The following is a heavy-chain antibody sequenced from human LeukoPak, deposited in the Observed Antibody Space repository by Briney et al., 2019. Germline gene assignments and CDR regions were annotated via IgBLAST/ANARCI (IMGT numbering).Heavy chain of an antibody. CDR3: ARENWYSDY. V-gene: IGHV1-2*02. CDR1: GYTFSGYR. Sequence: GASVKVSCKASGYTFSGYRLHWVRQAHGQGLEWMGWVNPNGGDTNYHQNFQGRVTMTRDTSISTVYMELNRLTSDDTVVYYCARENWYSDYWGQGTLVTVSS. D-gene: IGHD1-1*01. CDR2: VNPNGGDT. J-gene: IGHJ4*02.